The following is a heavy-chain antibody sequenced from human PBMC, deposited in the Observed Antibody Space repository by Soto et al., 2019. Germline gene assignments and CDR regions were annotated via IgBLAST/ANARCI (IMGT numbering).Heavy chain of an antibody. Sequence: QVQLVQSGAEVKKPGASVKVSCKASGYTFTSYGISWVRQAPGQGLEWMGWISAYNGNTNYAQKLQGRVTMTTDTSTSTAYMELRSLISDDTAVYYCASGYCSGGSCSLSDYWGQGTLVTVSS. D-gene: IGHD2-15*01. CDR3: ASGYCSGGSCSLSDY. V-gene: IGHV1-18*01. J-gene: IGHJ4*02. CDR2: ISAYNGNT. CDR1: GYTFTSYG.